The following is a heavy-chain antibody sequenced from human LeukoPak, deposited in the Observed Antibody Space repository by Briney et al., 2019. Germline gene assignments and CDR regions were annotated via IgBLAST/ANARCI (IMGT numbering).Heavy chain of an antibody. J-gene: IGHJ4*02. D-gene: IGHD2-15*01. CDR3: GRGDIGSNHSDY. CDR1: GASISSGSYY. CDR2: IHYSGST. Sequence: SETLSLTCTVSGASISSGSYYWGWIRQPPGKGLEWIGSIHYSGSTYNNPSLESRVTMSVDTSKNQFSLKLSSVTAADTAVYYCGRGDIGSNHSDYWGQGTLVTVSS. V-gene: IGHV4-39*07.